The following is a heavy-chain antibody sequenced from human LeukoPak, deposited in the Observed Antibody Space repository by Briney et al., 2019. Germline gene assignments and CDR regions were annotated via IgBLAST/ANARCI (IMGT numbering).Heavy chain of an antibody. V-gene: IGHV3-74*01. CDR1: GFTFSSYW. CDR3: STGSGHAFDV. Sequence: GGSLRLSCAASGFTFSSYWMHWVRQVPGKGLVWVSRINSDGSSTSYADSVKGRFTISRDNAKNTLYVQMNSLRAEDTAVYYCSTGSGHAFDVWGRGTMVTVSS. D-gene: IGHD3-10*01. CDR2: INSDGSST. J-gene: IGHJ3*01.